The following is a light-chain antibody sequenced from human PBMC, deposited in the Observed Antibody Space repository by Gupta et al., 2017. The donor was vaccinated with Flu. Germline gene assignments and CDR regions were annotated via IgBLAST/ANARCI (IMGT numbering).Light chain of an antibody. V-gene: IGKV1-39*01. J-gene: IGKJ1*01. Sequence: PSSLSASIGDRVNITCRASQYINNFLNWYQQKPGKAPKILIYGASLLQRGVPSRFSGSGSGADFTLTITSLQPEDFATYYCQQSYDVPRNFGQGT. CDR1: QYINNF. CDR3: QQSYDVPRN. CDR2: GAS.